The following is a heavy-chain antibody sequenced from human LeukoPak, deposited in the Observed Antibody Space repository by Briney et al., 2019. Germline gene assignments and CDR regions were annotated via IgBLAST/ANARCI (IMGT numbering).Heavy chain of an antibody. CDR3: ARAFDYSNYFDY. CDR1: GYTFTSYG. V-gene: IGHV1-18*01. D-gene: IGHD4-11*01. J-gene: IGHJ4*02. CDR2: ISAYNGNT. Sequence: ASVKVSCKASGYTFTSYGISWVRQAPGQGLEWMGWISAYNGNTNYAQKLQGRVTMTTDTSTSTAYMELRSLRSEDTAVYYCARAFDYSNYFDYWGQGSPVTVSS.